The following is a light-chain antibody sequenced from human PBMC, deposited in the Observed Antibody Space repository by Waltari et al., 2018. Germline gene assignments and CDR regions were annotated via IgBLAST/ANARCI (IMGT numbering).Light chain of an antibody. CDR3: QQSYSTLTT. Sequence: DIQMTQSPSSLSASVGDRVTITCRASQSISSYLNWYQQKPGKAPKLLIYAASSLQSGVPSSFSGSGSGTDFTLTISSLQPEDFATYYCQQSYSTLTTFGQGTKVEIK. V-gene: IGKV1-39*01. J-gene: IGKJ1*01. CDR1: QSISSY. CDR2: AAS.